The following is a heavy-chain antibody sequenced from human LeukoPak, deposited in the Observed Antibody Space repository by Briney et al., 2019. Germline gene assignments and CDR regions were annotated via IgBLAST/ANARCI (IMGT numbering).Heavy chain of an antibody. CDR3: ARAPVIFGSGTQDAFDI. D-gene: IGHD3-10*01. V-gene: IGHV3-21*01. Sequence: GGSLRLSCGASGFTFSRYTMTWVRQAPGKGLEWVASISTSSIYKYYGDPVKGRFTISRDNSRNSAYLQMDSLSPEDTAVYYCARAPVIFGSGTQDAFDIWGQGTMVTVSS. CDR2: ISTSSIYK. J-gene: IGHJ3*02. CDR1: GFTFSRYT.